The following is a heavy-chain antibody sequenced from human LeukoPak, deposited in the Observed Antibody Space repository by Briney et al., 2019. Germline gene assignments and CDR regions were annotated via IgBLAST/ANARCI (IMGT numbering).Heavy chain of an antibody. Sequence: PGGSLRLSCAASGFTFSSYSMNWVRQAPGKGLEWVSYISSSSGSIHYADSVKGRFTISRDNAKNSLYLQMNSLRAEDTAVYYCAKIHYNLIGYCSGGSCLPYFDYWGQGTLVTVSS. CDR2: ISSSSGSI. CDR3: AKIHYNLIGYCSGGSCLPYFDY. CDR1: GFTFSSYS. V-gene: IGHV3-48*01. J-gene: IGHJ4*02. D-gene: IGHD2-15*01.